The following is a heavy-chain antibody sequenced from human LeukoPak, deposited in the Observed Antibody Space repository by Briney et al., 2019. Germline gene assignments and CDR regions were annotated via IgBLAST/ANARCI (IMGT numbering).Heavy chain of an antibody. J-gene: IGHJ4*02. CDR2: IKQDGSEK. CDR3: ARDLLLGDLWSGYYGRDFDY. D-gene: IGHD3-3*01. CDR1: GFTFSSYW. V-gene: IGHV3-7*01. Sequence: GGSLRLSCAASGFTFSSYWMSWVRQAPGKGLEWVANIKQDGSEKYYVDSVKGRFTISRDNAKNSLYLQMNSLRAEDTAVYYCARDLLLGDLWSGYYGRDFDYWGQGTLVTVSS.